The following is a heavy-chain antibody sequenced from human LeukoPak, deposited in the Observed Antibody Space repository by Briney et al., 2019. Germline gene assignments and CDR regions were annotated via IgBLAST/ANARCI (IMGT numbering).Heavy chain of an antibody. CDR3: AELERRRPFDY. J-gene: IGHJ4*02. V-gene: IGHV3-23*01. CDR2: ISGSGGST. CDR1: GFTFSSYA. Sequence: GGSLRLSCAASGFTFSSYAMSWFRQAPGKGLEWVSAISGSGGSTYYADSVKGRFTISRDNSKNTLYLQMNSLRAEDTAVYYCAELERRRPFDYWGQGTLVTVSS. D-gene: IGHD1-1*01.